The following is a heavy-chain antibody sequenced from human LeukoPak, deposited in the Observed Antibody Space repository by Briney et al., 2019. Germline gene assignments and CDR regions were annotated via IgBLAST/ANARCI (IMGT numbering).Heavy chain of an antibody. Sequence: ASVKVSCKASGYTFTNYGISWARQAPGQGLEWMGWISAYDGNTNYAQKLQGRVTMTTDTSTSTAYMELRSLRSDDTAVYYCARGHYYDSSGYYLYLYYFDYWGQGTLVTVSS. CDR2: ISAYDGNT. CDR3: ARGHYYDSSGYYLYLYYFDY. V-gene: IGHV1-18*04. CDR1: GYTFTNYG. J-gene: IGHJ4*02. D-gene: IGHD3-22*01.